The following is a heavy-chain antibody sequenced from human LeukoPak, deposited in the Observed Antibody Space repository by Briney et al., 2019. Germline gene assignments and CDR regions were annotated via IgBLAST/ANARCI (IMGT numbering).Heavy chain of an antibody. CDR2: IYTSGST. D-gene: IGHD6-13*01. CDR3: ARVLRLGSSWYGFDY. V-gene: IGHV4-61*02. Sequence: SETLSLTCTVSGGSISSGSYYWSWIRQPAGKGLEWIGRIYTSGSTNYNPSLKSRVTISVDTSKNQFSLKPSSVTAADTAVYYCARVLRLGSSWYGFDYWGQGTLVTVSS. CDR1: GGSISSGSYY. J-gene: IGHJ4*02.